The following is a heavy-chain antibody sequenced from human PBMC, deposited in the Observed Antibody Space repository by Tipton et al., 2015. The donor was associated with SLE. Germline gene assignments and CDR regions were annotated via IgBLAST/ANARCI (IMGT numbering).Heavy chain of an antibody. CDR2: IFYTGST. V-gene: IGHV4-31*03. J-gene: IGHJ6*02. CDR1: GASISSGGYY. CDR3: ARGRPPYYYGMDV. Sequence: TLSLTCTVSGASISSGGYYWSWVRQHPGKGLEWIGCIFYTGSTDYNPSPQSRLTISEDTSKNQFSLKLSSVTAADTAVYYCARGRPPYYYGMDVWGQGTTVTVSS.